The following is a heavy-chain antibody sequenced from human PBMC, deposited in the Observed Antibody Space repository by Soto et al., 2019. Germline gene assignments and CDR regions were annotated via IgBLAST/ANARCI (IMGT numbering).Heavy chain of an antibody. CDR3: AKDGVGYYGSGSYYNGQPRYYYYYYGMDV. Sequence: PGGSLRLSCAASGFTFSPHAMHWVRKGPGKGLEWVAVISYDGSNKYYADSVKGRFTISRDNSKNTLYLQMNSLRAEDTAVYYCAKDGVGYYGSGSYYNGQPRYYYYYYGMDVWGQGTTVTVS. V-gene: IGHV3-30*04. D-gene: IGHD3-10*01. CDR1: GFTFSPHA. CDR2: ISYDGSNK. J-gene: IGHJ6*02.